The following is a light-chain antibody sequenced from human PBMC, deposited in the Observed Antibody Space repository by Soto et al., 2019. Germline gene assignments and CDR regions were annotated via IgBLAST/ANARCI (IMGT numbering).Light chain of an antibody. V-gene: IGKV3-15*01. J-gene: IGKJ5*01. Sequence: IVMTQSPPTLSVSPGRRSTLACRASQSVSRNLAWYQQRPGQAPRLLISGASTRATGIAARFSGSGSGREFTLTIGSLQSEDSALYYCQQYSNWPTFGQGTRLEI. CDR1: QSVSRN. CDR2: GAS. CDR3: QQYSNWPT.